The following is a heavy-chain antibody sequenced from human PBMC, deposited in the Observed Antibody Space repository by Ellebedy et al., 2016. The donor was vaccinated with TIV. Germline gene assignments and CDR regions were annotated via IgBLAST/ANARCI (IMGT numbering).Heavy chain of an antibody. CDR3: ARDPNSPGDSGYGDY. CDR1: GFSFSTYW. CDR2: MKHDGSEM. V-gene: IGHV3-7*03. Sequence: GESLKISCAASGFSFSTYWMSWVRQAPGKGLEWVANMKHDGSEMYYVDSVKGRFTISRDNAKNSLYLQMNSLRAEDTAVYYCARDPNSPGDSGYGDYWGQGTPVTVSS. D-gene: IGHD5-12*01. J-gene: IGHJ4*02.